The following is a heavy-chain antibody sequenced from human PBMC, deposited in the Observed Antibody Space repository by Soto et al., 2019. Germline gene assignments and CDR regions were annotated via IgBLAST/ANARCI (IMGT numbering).Heavy chain of an antibody. V-gene: IGHV3-21*02. CDR1: GFTFRNYN. J-gene: IGHJ4*02. CDR3: ATDGGYYDTTGYYNDF. CDR2: ISSSSSSI. Sequence: EVQLVESGGGLVKPGETLRISCAASGFTFRNYNMNWVRQAPGKGLEWVSSISSSSSSILYADSVKGRFTISRDNAQNSLYLQMDGPKAGDTAVYYCATDGGYYDTTGYYNDFWGPGTLVTVSS. D-gene: IGHD3-22*01.